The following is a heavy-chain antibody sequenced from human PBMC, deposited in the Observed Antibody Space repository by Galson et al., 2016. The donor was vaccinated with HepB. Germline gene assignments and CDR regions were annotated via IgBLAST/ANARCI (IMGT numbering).Heavy chain of an antibody. V-gene: IGHV3-30*18. CDR3: AKDSLVCAIDHYYGMDV. Sequence: SLRLSCAASGFTFTRYGMHWVRQAPGKGLEWVAVISYDGSNKYYADSVKGRFTISRDNSKNTLDLQMNSLRAEDTAVYYCAKDSLVCAIDHYYGMDVWGQGTTVTVSS. D-gene: IGHD2-8*01. CDR1: GFTFTRYG. CDR2: ISYDGSNK. J-gene: IGHJ6*02.